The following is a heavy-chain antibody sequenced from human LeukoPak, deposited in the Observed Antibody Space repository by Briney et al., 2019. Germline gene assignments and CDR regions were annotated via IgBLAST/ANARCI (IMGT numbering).Heavy chain of an antibody. Sequence: GGSLRLSCVASGFSFSSYGMHWVRQGPGKGLEWVAFIWKDGSNKYYVDSVKGRFNISRDNSKKMLYLQMNSLRGEDTAVYYCARGGFGPWGQGTLVTVSS. V-gene: IGHV3-33*01. CDR1: GFSFSSYG. CDR2: IWKDGSNK. J-gene: IGHJ5*02. CDR3: ARGGFGP.